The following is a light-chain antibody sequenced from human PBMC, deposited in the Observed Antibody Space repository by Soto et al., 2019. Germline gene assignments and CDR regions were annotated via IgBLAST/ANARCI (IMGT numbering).Light chain of an antibody. Sequence: EIVLTQSPGTLSLSPGERATLSCRARQSISSTYLAWYQKKPGQAPRLLLYGASSRATGIPDRFSGSGSGRDFTLTISTLEPEDSAVYYCQQYGSSSFAFGPGTKVQIK. CDR3: QQYGSSSFA. CDR2: GAS. CDR1: QSISSTY. J-gene: IGKJ3*01. V-gene: IGKV3-20*01.